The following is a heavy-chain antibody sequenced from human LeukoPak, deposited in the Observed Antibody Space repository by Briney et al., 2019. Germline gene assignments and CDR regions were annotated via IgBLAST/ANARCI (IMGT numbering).Heavy chain of an antibody. CDR1: GYSFIDYY. Sequence: ASVKVSCKTSGYSFIDYYIHWVRQAPGQGLEWMGWINSNSADTNYAQNFQGRVAMTRDTSISTAYMELSRLRSDDTALYYCARIGISARGTNFHHWGQGTLVTVSS. CDR3: ARIGISARGTNFHH. D-gene: IGHD6-13*01. J-gene: IGHJ1*01. V-gene: IGHV1-2*02. CDR2: INSNSADT.